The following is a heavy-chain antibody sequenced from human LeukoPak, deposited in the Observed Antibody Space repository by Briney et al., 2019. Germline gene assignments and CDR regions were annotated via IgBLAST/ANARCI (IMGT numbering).Heavy chain of an antibody. D-gene: IGHD2-15*01. Sequence: PGGSLRLSCAASGFTFSSYGMPWVRQAPGKGLEWVAVISYDGINKYYADSVKGRFTISRDTSKNTLFLQMNSLRAEDTAVYYCAKDRGHCSGGSCYSADFWGQGSLVTVSS. CDR2: ISYDGINK. J-gene: IGHJ4*02. CDR3: AKDRGHCSGGSCYSADF. CDR1: GFTFSSYG. V-gene: IGHV3-30*18.